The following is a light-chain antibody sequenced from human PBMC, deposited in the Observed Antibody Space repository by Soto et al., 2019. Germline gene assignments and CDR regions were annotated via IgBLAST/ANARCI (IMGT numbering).Light chain of an antibody. Sequence: EIVLTQSPGTLSLSPGERATLSCRASQSVSSSYLAWYQQKPGQAPRLLIYGASSRATGIPDRFSGSGSGTDFTLTISRLGPEDFAVYYGQQYGGSPWTFGQGTKVEIK. J-gene: IGKJ1*01. CDR3: QQYGGSPWT. CDR2: GAS. CDR1: QSVSSSY. V-gene: IGKV3-20*01.